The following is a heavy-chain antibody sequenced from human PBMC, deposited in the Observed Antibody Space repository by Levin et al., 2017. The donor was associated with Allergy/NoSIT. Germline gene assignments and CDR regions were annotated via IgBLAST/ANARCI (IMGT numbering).Heavy chain of an antibody. J-gene: IGHJ3*02. CDR1: GFTFSSYA. V-gene: IGHV3-23*01. Sequence: LSLTCAASGFTFSSYAMSWVRQAPGKGLEWVSAISGSGGSTYYADSVKGRFTISRDNSKNTLYLQMNSLRAEDTAVYYCAKLGLNAFDIWGQGTMVTVSS. CDR2: ISGSGGST. CDR3: AKLGLNAFDI.